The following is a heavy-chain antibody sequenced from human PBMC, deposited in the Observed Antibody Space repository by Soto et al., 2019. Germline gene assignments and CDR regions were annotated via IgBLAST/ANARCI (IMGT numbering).Heavy chain of an antibody. CDR2: ISYDGSNK. J-gene: IGHJ6*02. CDR3: AKGITYCSSTSCYADYYYGMDV. V-gene: IGHV3-30*18. Sequence: ESGGGVVQPGRSLRLSCAASGFTFSSYGMHWVRQAPGKGLEWVAVISYDGSNKYYADSVKGRFTISRDNSKNTLYLQMNSLRAEDTAVYYCAKGITYCSSTSCYADYYYGMDVWGQGTTVTVSS. CDR1: GFTFSSYG. D-gene: IGHD2-2*01.